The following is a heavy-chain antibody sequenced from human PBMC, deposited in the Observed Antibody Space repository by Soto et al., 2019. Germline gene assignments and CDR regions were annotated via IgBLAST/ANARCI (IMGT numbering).Heavy chain of an antibody. J-gene: IGHJ4*02. Sequence: PSETLSLTCTVSGGSISSGGYYWSWIRQHPGKGLEWIGYIYYSGSTYYNPSLKSRVTISVDTSKNQFSLKLSSVTAADTAVYYCTTDRIGGDGVVVIKSRGRHFDYWGQGTLVTVSS. D-gene: IGHD3-22*01. V-gene: IGHV4-31*03. CDR2: IYYSGST. CDR1: GGSISSGGYY. CDR3: TTDRIGGDGVVVIKSRGRHFDY.